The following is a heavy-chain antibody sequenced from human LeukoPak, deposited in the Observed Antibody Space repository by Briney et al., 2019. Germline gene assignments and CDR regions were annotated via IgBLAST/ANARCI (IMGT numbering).Heavy chain of an antibody. Sequence: GRIYTSGSTNYNPSLKSRVTISVDTSKNQFSLKLSSVTAADTAVYYCARSYYYDSSFFDYWGQGTLVTVSS. D-gene: IGHD3-22*01. J-gene: IGHJ4*02. V-gene: IGHV4-61*02. CDR2: IYTSGST. CDR3: ARSYYYDSSFFDY.